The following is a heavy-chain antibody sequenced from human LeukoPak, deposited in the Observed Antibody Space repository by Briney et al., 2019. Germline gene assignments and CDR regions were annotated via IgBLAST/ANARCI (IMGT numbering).Heavy chain of an antibody. V-gene: IGHV4-59*01. Sequence: PSETLSLTCTVSGGSISSYYWSWIRQPPGKGLEWIGYIYYSGSSNYNPSLKSRVTISVDTSKNQISLKLSSETAADTAVYYCASLEQLWLPYHYWGQGTLVTVSS. CDR1: GGSISSYY. CDR3: ASLEQLWLPYHY. J-gene: IGHJ4*02. D-gene: IGHD5-18*01. CDR2: IYYSGSS.